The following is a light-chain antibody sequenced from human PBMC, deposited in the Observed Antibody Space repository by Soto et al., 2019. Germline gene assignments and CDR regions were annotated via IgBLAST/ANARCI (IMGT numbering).Light chain of an antibody. CDR3: SAFTGTSYV. J-gene: IGLJ1*01. CDR1: SSDVGGNKY. Sequence: QSALAQPASVSGSPGQSITISCTGPSSDVGGNKYVSWYQHYPGKAPKLMICDVSNRPSGVSNRFSGSKSGNTASLTISGLQAEDEADYYCSAFTGTSYVFGPGSKVTVL. V-gene: IGLV2-14*03. CDR2: DVS.